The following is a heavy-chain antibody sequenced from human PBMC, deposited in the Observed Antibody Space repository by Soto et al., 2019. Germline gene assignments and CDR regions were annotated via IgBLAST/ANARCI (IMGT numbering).Heavy chain of an antibody. CDR3: ASRINSYRAYDF. J-gene: IGHJ4*02. V-gene: IGHV3-66*01. D-gene: IGHD2-15*01. CDR1: GFTVSSNY. CDR2: IYTDGST. Sequence: EVPLVESGGGLVQPGGSLRLTCAASGFTVSSNYMSWVRQAPGKGLEWVSIIYTDGSTYYADSVKGRFTLSRDDSKNTLYLQINRLRVEDTAVYYCASRINSYRAYDFWGQGTLVTVSS.